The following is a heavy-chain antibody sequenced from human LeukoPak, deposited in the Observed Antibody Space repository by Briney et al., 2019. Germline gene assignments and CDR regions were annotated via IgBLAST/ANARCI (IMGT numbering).Heavy chain of an antibody. J-gene: IGHJ4*02. D-gene: IGHD3-10*01. CDR1: GGSISSYY. CDR3: ARDSYYYGSGSYPLDY. V-gene: IGHV4-59*12. Sequence: SETLSLTCSVSGGSISSYYWNWIRQPPGKGLEWIGYIYYSGTTNYSPSLKSRVTMSVDTSKNQFSLNLSSVAAADTAVYYCARDSYYYGSGSYPLDYWGQGTLVTVSS. CDR2: IYYSGTT.